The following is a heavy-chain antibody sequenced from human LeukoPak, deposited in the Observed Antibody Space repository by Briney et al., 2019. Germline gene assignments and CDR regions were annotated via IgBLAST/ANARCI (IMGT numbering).Heavy chain of an antibody. V-gene: IGHV1-46*01. CDR3: AREWPVAVAGTSYYYYYMDV. CDR1: GYTFTSYY. J-gene: IGHJ6*03. D-gene: IGHD6-19*01. Sequence: ASVKVSCKASGYTFTSYYIDWVRQAPGQGLEWMGVINPATTTTTYAQKFQGRVTLTRDMSTSTVYMELSSLRSEDTAVYYCAREWPVAVAGTSYYYYYMDVWGKGTTVTVSS. CDR2: INPATTTT.